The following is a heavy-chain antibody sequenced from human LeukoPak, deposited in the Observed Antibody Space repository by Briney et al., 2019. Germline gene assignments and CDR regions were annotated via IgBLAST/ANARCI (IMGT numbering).Heavy chain of an antibody. CDR1: GSSISSSTSY. CDR2: ISYSGST. Sequence: SETLSLTCGVSGSSISSSTSYWGWIRQPPGKGLEWIGRISYSGSTFYNPSLKSRVTISVDTSKNQFSLQLNSATPDDTAVYYCAREDLGAAYFDFWGQGTLVTVSS. CDR3: AREDLGAAYFDF. V-gene: IGHV4-39*02. D-gene: IGHD3-16*01. J-gene: IGHJ4*02.